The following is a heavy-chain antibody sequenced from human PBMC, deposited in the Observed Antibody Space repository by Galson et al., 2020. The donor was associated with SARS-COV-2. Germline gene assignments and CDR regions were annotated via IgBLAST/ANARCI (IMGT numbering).Heavy chain of an antibody. Sequence: KIGESLKISCKGSGYSFTSYWIGWVRQMPGKGLEWMGIIYPGDSDTRYSPSFQGQVTISADKSISTAYLQWSSLKASDTAMYYCARSPSRYCSGGSCPYYFDYWGQGTLVTVSS. CDR2: IYPGDSDT. CDR3: ARSPSRYCSGGSCPYYFDY. CDR1: GYSFTSYW. J-gene: IGHJ4*02. V-gene: IGHV5-51*01. D-gene: IGHD2-15*01.